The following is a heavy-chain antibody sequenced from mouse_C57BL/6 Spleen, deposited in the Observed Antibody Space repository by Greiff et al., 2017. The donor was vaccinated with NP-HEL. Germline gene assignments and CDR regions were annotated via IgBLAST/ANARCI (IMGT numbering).Heavy chain of an antibody. CDR3: ARDTHYYGSRSYYFDY. D-gene: IGHD1-1*01. CDR2: ISDGGSYT. V-gene: IGHV5-4*01. J-gene: IGHJ2*01. Sequence: VESGGGLVKPGGSLKLSCAASGFTFSSYAMSWVRQTPEKRLEWVATISDGGSYTYYPDNVKGRFPISSDNAKNNLYLQMSPLKSEDTAMYYCARDTHYYGSRSYYFDYWGQGTTLTVSS. CDR1: GFTFSSYA.